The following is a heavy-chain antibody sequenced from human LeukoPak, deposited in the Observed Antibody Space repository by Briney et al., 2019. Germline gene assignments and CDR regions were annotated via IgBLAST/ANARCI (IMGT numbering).Heavy chain of an antibody. Sequence: PGGSLRLSCAASGFTFNNYAMSWVRQAPGKGLEWVSGISGSGGTTGYADSVKGRFTISRDNSKNTLYLQMNSLRAEDTAVYYCANRGNTVTTLDYWGQGTLVTVSS. CDR1: GFTFNNYA. D-gene: IGHD4-11*01. CDR3: ANRGNTVTTLDY. CDR2: ISGSGGTT. V-gene: IGHV3-23*01. J-gene: IGHJ4*02.